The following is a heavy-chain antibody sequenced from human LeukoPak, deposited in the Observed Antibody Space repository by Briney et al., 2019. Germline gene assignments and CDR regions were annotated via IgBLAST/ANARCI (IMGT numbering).Heavy chain of an antibody. J-gene: IGHJ3*02. CDR1: GGTFSSYA. Sequence: ASVKVSCKASGGTFSSYAISWVRQPPAQGLEWMGRIIPIFGTENYTQKVKGRVTITSDESTSTAYMELSSLRSEDTAVYYCARARAYYYDSSGYPDAFDIWGQGTMVTVSS. D-gene: IGHD3-22*01. CDR2: IIPIFGTE. CDR3: ARARAYYYDSSGYPDAFDI. V-gene: IGHV1-69*13.